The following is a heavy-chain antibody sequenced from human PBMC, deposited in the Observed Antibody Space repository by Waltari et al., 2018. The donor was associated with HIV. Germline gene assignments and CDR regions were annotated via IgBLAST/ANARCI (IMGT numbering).Heavy chain of an antibody. Sequence: QVQLVESGGGVVQPGRSLRLSCAASGFTFSSYAMHWVRQAPGKGLEWVAVISYDGSNKYYADSVKGRFTISRDNSKNTLYLQMNSLRAEDTAVYYCARDSRWLQSGEFDYWGQGTLVTVSS. D-gene: IGHD4-4*01. V-gene: IGHV3-30*04. J-gene: IGHJ4*02. CDR2: ISYDGSNK. CDR1: GFTFSSYA. CDR3: ARDSRWLQSGEFDY.